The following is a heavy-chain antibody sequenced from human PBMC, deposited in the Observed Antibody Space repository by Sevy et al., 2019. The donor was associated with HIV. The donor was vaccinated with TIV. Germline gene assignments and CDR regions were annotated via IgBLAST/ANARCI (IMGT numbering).Heavy chain of an antibody. Sequence: SETLSLTCTVSGDSINNGDYCWSWIRQHPGKGLEWIGKIYYTGTTYYNPSLKSRLRISVERSENTLSLSLRSVTAADTAVYYCARTTVTTLSSARNNWFDPWGQRTLVTVSS. D-gene: IGHD4-4*01. V-gene: IGHV4-31*03. J-gene: IGHJ5*02. CDR3: ARTTVTTLSSARNNWFDP. CDR1: GDSINNGDYC. CDR2: IYYTGTT.